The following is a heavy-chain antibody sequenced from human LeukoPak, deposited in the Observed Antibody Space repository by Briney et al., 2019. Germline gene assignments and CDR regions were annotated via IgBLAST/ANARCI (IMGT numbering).Heavy chain of an antibody. V-gene: IGHV4-39*01. Sequence: SETLSLTCTVSGGSLSTSSDYWGWIRQPPGKGLEWIGSIYYSGSTYYNPSLKSRVTISVDTSKNQFSLKLSSVTAAETAVYYCARHGLLGGGYYYFDYWGQGTLVTVSS. CDR1: GGSLSTSSDY. CDR3: ARHGLLGGGYYYFDY. CDR2: IYYSGST. D-gene: IGHD3-22*01. J-gene: IGHJ4*02.